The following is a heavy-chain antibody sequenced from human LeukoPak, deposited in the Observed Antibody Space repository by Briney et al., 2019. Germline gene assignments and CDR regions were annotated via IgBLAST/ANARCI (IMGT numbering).Heavy chain of an antibody. J-gene: IGHJ6*03. CDR1: GGSISSYY. V-gene: IGHV4-4*07. D-gene: IGHD6-13*01. CDR3: AREDKQQLANYYYYYMDV. Sequence: SETLSLTCTVSGGSISSYYWSWIRQPAGKGLEWIGRIYTSGSTNYNPSLKSRVTMSVDTSKNQSSLKLSSVTAADTAVYYCAREDKQQLANYYYYYMDVWGKGTTVTVSS. CDR2: IYTSGST.